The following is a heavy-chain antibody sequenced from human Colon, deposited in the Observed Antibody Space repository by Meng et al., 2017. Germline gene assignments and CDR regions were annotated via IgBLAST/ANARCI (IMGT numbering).Heavy chain of an antibody. Sequence: QVQLVQSGAEVKKPGSSGKVSCKTSGGTFSNYAISWVRQAPGQGLEWMGRIDPNSGGTNYAQKFQGRVTMTRDTSITPAYMELSRLRSDDTAVYYCARVLFSGSYPSGYWGQGTLVTVSS. D-gene: IGHD1-26*01. CDR3: ARVLFSGSYPSGY. J-gene: IGHJ4*02. CDR2: IDPNSGGT. CDR1: GGTFSNYA. V-gene: IGHV1-2*06.